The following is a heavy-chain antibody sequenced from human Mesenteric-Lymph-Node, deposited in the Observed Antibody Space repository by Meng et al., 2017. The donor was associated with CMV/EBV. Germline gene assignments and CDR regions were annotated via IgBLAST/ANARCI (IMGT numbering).Heavy chain of an antibody. V-gene: IGHV3-7*04. J-gene: IGHJ4*02. CDR2: IKQDGSEK. CDR1: GFTFSSYW. CDR3: ARGGLLWFGELSYDYFDY. D-gene: IGHD3-10*01. Sequence: GESLKISCAASGFTFSSYWMSWVRQAPGKGLEWVANIKQDGSEKYYVDSVKGRFTISRDNAKNSLYLQMNSLRAEDTAVYYCARGGLLWFGELSYDYFDYWGQGTLVTVSS.